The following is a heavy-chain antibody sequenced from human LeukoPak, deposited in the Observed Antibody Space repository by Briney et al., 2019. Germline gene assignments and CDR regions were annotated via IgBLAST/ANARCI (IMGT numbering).Heavy chain of an antibody. CDR1: GYTFTSYY. CDR2: INPSGGST. V-gene: IGHV1-46*01. CDR3: ARDRVYSGYDFDAFDI. D-gene: IGHD5-12*01. Sequence: ASVKVSCKASGYTFTSYYMHWVRQAPGQGLEWMGIINPSGGSTSYAQKFQGRVTMTRDTSTSTVYMELSRLRSDDTAVYYCARDRVYSGYDFDAFDIWGQGTMVTVSS. J-gene: IGHJ3*02.